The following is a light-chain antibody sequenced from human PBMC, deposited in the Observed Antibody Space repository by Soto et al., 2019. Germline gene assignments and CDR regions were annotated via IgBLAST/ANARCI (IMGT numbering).Light chain of an antibody. CDR2: LNSDGSH. V-gene: IGLV4-69*01. CDR3: QTWGTGIHV. Sequence: QLVRTESPSSSASLGASVKLTCTLSSGHISYAIAWHQQQPEKGPRYLMKLNSDGSHSKGAGIPDRFSGSSSGAERYLIISSLQSEDEADYYCQTWGTGIHVFGTGTKLTVL. CDR1: SGHISYA. J-gene: IGLJ1*01.